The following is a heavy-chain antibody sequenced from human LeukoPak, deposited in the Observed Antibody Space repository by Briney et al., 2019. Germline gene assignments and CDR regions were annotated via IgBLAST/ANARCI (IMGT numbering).Heavy chain of an antibody. Sequence: PSETLSLTCTVSDGSISSSFWSWIRQPPGKGLEWIGYVYYSGNTDYNPSLKSRVITSIDTSKKQFSLKLSSVTAADTAVYYCARHMYGNVIDAFDIWGQGTMVTVSS. CDR1: DGSISSSF. D-gene: IGHD4-23*01. CDR3: ARHMYGNVIDAFDI. CDR2: VYYSGNT. J-gene: IGHJ3*02. V-gene: IGHV4-59*08.